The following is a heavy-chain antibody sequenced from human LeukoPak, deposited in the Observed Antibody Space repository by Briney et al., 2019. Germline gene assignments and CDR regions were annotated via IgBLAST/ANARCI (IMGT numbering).Heavy chain of an antibody. V-gene: IGHV4-59*08. Sequence: SETLSLTCTVSGESVSGFYWNWIRQPPGKGLEWIGYIYYSGITNYNPSLKTRVTILVDTSKNQFSLKLSSVTAADTAVYYCARWGSNMAREKGDHWGQGTLVTVSS. CDR2: IYYSGIT. J-gene: IGHJ4*02. CDR3: ARWGSNMAREKGDH. D-gene: IGHD3-10*01. CDR1: GESVSGFY.